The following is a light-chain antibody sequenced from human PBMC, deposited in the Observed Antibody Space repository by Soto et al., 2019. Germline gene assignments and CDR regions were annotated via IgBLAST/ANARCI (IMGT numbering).Light chain of an antibody. J-gene: IGKJ2*01. CDR3: QQYINYPYT. Sequence: GDRVTITCRASQTTNTWLAWYQQKPGTAPKLLIYDASSLEGGVPSRFSASGSGTEFTLTISSLQPDDLATYYCQQYINYPYTFGQGTKVDIK. CDR2: DAS. CDR1: QTTNTW. V-gene: IGKV1-5*01.